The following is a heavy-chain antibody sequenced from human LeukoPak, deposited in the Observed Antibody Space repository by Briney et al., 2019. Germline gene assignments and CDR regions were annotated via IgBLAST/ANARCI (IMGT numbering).Heavy chain of an antibody. V-gene: IGHV3-7*01. D-gene: IGHD4-23*01. CDR3: ARARWYYYYYMDV. CDR1: GFTFSSYW. J-gene: IGHJ6*03. Sequence: GGSLRLSCAASGFTFSSYWMSWVRQAPGKGLEWEANIKQDGSEKYYVDSVKGRFTISRDNAKNSLYLQMNSLRAEDTAVYYCARARWYYYYYMDVWGKGTTVTVSS. CDR2: IKQDGSEK.